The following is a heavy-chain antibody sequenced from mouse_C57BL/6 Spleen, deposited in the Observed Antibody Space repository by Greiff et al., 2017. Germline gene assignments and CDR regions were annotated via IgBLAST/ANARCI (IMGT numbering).Heavy chain of an antibody. CDR3: AREGSSGYVGFAY. J-gene: IGHJ3*01. Sequence: QVQLQQPGAELVKPGASVKMSCKASGYTFTSYWITWVKQRPGQGLEWIGDIYPGSGSTNYNEKFKSKATLTVDTSSSTAYMPLSSLTSEDSAVYYCAREGSSGYVGFAYWGQGTLVTVSA. CDR1: GYTFTSYW. D-gene: IGHD3-2*02. V-gene: IGHV1-55*01. CDR2: IYPGSGST.